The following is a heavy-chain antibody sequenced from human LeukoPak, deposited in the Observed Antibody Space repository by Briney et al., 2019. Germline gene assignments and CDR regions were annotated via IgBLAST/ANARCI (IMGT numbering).Heavy chain of an antibody. V-gene: IGHV4-61*02. CDR1: GDSISSGSYY. CDR3: ATTVMPWMGFGFDY. D-gene: IGHD4-11*01. Sequence: PSQTLSLTCTVSGDSISSGSYYWSWIRQPAGKGLEWIGRIYINGGTNYNPSLKSRVTISVDTSKNQFSLKLSSVTAADTAVYYCATTVMPWMGFGFDYWGQGTLVTVSS. CDR2: IYINGGT. J-gene: IGHJ4*02.